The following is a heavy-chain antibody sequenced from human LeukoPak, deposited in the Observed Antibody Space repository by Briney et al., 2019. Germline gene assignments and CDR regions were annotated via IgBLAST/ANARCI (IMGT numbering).Heavy chain of an antibody. J-gene: IGHJ4*02. D-gene: IGHD3-22*01. CDR1: GFTFSSYA. CDR3: ARDVESHYYDSSGYPDY. Sequence: GRSLRLSCAASGFTFSSYAMHWVRQAPGKGLGWVAVISYDGSNKYYADSVKGRFTISRDNSKNTLYLQMNSLRAEDTAVYYCARDVESHYYDSSGYPDYWGQGTLVTVSS. V-gene: IGHV3-30-3*01. CDR2: ISYDGSNK.